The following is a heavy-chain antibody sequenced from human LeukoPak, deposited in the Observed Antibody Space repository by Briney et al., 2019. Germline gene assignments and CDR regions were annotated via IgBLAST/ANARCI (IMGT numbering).Heavy chain of an antibody. CDR2: MNPNSGNT. CDR3: ARGRLVVTALDY. D-gene: IGHD2-21*02. V-gene: IGHV1-8*03. CDR1: GYTFTSYD. J-gene: IGHJ4*02. Sequence: ASVKVSCKASGYTFTSYDINWVRQATGQGLEWMGWMNPNSGNTGYAQKFQGRVTITRNTSISTAYMELSSLRSEDMAVYYCARGRLVVTALDYWGQGTLVTVSS.